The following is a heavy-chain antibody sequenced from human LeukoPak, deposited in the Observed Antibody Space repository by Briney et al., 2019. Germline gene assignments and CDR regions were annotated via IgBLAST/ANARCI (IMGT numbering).Heavy chain of an antibody. CDR3: ARDLHYYVAMYV. CDR2: IGSDNKP. CDR1: GFTFSAYA. D-gene: IGHD3-10*02. J-gene: IGHJ6*02. V-gene: IGHV3-23*01. Sequence: GGSLTLSCQASGFTFSAYAMPWVRQPPGKGLEWVSSIGSDNKPHYSESVKGRFAISRDNSKSMLFLQLNSLRAEDTALYYCARDLHYYVAMYVWGQGTTVTVSS.